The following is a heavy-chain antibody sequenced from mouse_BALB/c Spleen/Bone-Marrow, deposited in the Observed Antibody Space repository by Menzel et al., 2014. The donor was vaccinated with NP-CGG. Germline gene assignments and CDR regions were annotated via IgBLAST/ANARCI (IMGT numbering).Heavy chain of an antibody. CDR2: ISSGGIYT. V-gene: IGHV5-6*01. D-gene: IGHD4-1*01. Sequence: EVQLAESGGDLEKPGVSLKLSCAASGFTFSSYGMSWVRQTPDKTLKWVATISSGGIYTYYPDSVKGRFTISRDNAKNTLYLQMSSLKSEDTAMYYCTRRTGTDFYVMGYSPQGTPVPDTS. CDR3: TRRTGTDFYVMGY. CDR1: GFTFSSYG. J-gene: IGHJ4*01.